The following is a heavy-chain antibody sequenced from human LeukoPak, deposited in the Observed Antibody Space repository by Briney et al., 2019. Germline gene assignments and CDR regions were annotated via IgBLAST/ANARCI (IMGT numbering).Heavy chain of an antibody. Sequence: GGSLRLSCAVSGFAVSSNYMSWVRQAPGKGLEWVSVIYSGGNTYYADSVKGRFTISRDNSKNTLYFQMNSLRAEDTAVYYCARESRISGMDVWGQGSTVTVSS. CDR1: GFAVSSNY. CDR3: ARESRISGMDV. V-gene: IGHV3-53*01. J-gene: IGHJ6*02. CDR2: IYSGGNT. D-gene: IGHD2-21*01.